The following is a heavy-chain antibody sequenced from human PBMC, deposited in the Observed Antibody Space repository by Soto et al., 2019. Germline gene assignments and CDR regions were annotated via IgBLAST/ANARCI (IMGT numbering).Heavy chain of an antibody. CDR1: GGSISSYY. D-gene: IGHD4-17*01. CDR3: ARDYGDCFDF. Sequence: SETLSLTCTVSGGSISSYYWSWIRQPPGKGLEWIGYIDYTGSTNYNPSLKSRVTISVDTSKNQFSLNLSSVTAADTAVYYCARDYGDCFDFWGQGTLVTVSS. J-gene: IGHJ4*02. V-gene: IGHV4-59*01. CDR2: IDYTGST.